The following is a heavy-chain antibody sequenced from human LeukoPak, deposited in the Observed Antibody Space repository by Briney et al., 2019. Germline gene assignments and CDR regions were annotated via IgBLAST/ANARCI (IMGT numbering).Heavy chain of an antibody. D-gene: IGHD6-25*01. V-gene: IGHV3-30*04. CDR1: GFIFSSYA. CDR3: ARDRQRAAAYYFDH. CDR2: IAADGRDK. J-gene: IGHJ4*02. Sequence: GGSLRLSCAASGFIFSSYAVHWVRQAPGKGLEWVAVIAADGRDKHHADSVKGRFTISRDNSKNAVYLEMNSLRAEDTAVYYCARDRQRAAAYYFDHWGQGTLVTVSS.